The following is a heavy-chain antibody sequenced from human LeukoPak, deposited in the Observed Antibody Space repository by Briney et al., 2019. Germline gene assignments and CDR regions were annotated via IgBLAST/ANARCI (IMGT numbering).Heavy chain of an antibody. J-gene: IGHJ4*02. CDR2: IISSSAYI. CDR1: GFTFSTYS. D-gene: IGHD3-9*01. V-gene: IGHV3-21*04. CDR3: ARGSSYYDISGYYFDY. Sequence: GGSLRLSCAASGFTFSTYSMNWVRQAPGKGLEWVSSIISSSAYIFYADSVKGRFTISRDNAKNSLYLQMNSLRAEDTAVYYCARGSSYYDISGYYFDYWGQGTLVTVSS.